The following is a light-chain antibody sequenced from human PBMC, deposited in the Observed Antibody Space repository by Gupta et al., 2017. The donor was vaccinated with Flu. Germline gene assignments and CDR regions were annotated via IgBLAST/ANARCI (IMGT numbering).Light chain of an antibody. Sequence: SYVLTQPPSVSVAPGQTARITCGENNIGSKSVHWYQQKTGQAPMLVVYDDSDRPSGIPQRFSGSNSVNTATLTISRGEAGDEADYFCQVWDSGSDEVVFGGGTKLTVL. J-gene: IGLJ2*01. CDR3: QVWDSGSDEVV. CDR1: NIGSKS. V-gene: IGLV3-21*02. CDR2: DDS.